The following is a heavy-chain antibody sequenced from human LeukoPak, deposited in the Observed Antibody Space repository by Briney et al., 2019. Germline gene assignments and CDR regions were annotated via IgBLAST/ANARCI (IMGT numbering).Heavy chain of an antibody. J-gene: IGHJ4*02. Sequence: GGSLRLSCAASGFTFDDYAMHWVRQAPGKGLEWVSGISWNSGSIGYADSVKGRFTISRDNAKNSLYLQMNSLRAEDTALYYCAKDIESSTNQRYFDYWGQGTLVTVSS. CDR1: GFTFDDYA. D-gene: IGHD2-2*01. CDR3: AKDIESSTNQRYFDY. CDR2: ISWNSGSI. V-gene: IGHV3-9*01.